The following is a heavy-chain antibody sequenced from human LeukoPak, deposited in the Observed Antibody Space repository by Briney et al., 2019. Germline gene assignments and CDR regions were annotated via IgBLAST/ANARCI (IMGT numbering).Heavy chain of an antibody. CDR3: AREGYYGSGSPPSLYFDY. V-gene: IGHV3-30-3*01. J-gene: IGHJ4*02. Sequence: GGSLRLSCAASGFTYRNYVIHWVRQAPGKGLEWVAVTSSDLNVKLYADSVKGRFTISRDNSRSTLYLQMNSLRPEDTAIYYCAREGYYGSGSPPSLYFDYWGQGTLVTVSS. CDR2: TSSDLNVK. CDR1: GFTYRNYV. D-gene: IGHD3-10*01.